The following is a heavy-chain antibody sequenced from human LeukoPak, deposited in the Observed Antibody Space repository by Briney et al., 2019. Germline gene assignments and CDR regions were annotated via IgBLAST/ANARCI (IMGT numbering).Heavy chain of an antibody. CDR2: IRNDGTST. V-gene: IGHV3-74*01. CDR3: ARARYDYRLPVDP. D-gene: IGHD5-12*01. CDR1: GFTFGNYW. J-gene: IGHJ5*02. Sequence: GGSLRLSCAASGFTFGNYWMHWVRQAPGKRLVWVSHIRNDGTSTSYADSVKGRLTISRDSAKNTLYPQMNSLRDDDTAVYYCARARYDYRLPVDPWGQGTLVTVSS.